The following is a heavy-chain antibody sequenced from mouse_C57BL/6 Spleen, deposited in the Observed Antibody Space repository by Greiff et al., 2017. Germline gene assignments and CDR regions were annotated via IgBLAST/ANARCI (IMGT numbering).Heavy chain of an antibody. Sequence: QVQLQQPGAELVKPGASVKLSCKASGYTFTSYWMHWVKQRPGQGLEWIGMIQPNSGSTNYNEKFKSKATLTVDKSSSTAYMQLSSLTSEDSAVYNCARSVSNYAMGYWGQVTSVTVSS. CDR3: ARSVSNYAMGY. CDR1: GYTFTSYW. CDR2: IQPNSGST. J-gene: IGHJ4*01. V-gene: IGHV1-64*01. D-gene: IGHD1-1*01.